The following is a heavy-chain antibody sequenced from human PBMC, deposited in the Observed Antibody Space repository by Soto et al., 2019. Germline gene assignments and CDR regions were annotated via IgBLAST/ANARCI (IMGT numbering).Heavy chain of an antibody. CDR3: ARDGGRHSGGIGY. D-gene: IGHD1-26*01. CDR1: GGTFSSYS. CDR2: IIPIFGTA. V-gene: IGHV1-69*13. J-gene: IGHJ4*02. Sequence: SVKVSCKASGGTFSSYSINWVRQAPGQGLEWMGEIIPIFGTANYAQKFQGRVTITADESTSTAYMELSSLRSEDTAVYYCARDGGRHSGGIGYWGQGTLVTVSS.